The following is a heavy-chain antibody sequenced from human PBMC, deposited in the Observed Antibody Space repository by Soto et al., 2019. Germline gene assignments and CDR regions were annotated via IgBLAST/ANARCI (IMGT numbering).Heavy chain of an antibody. V-gene: IGHV3-30-3*01. CDR1: GFTFSDYS. J-gene: IGHJ4*02. CDR3: VRGQWPALDY. D-gene: IGHD6-19*01. CDR2: ISYDGTNQ. Sequence: GGSLRLSCAGSGFTFSDYSIHWVRQAPGKGLEWVALISYDGTNQHYAESVKGRFTISRDNSHNTLFLQMNSLRGEDTALYYCVRGQWPALDYWGQGTVVTV.